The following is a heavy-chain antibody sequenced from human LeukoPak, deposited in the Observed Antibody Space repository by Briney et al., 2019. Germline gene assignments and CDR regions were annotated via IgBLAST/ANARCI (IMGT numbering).Heavy chain of an antibody. CDR3: ARVTSSSWDLYYYYGMDV. V-gene: IGHV1-18*01. CDR1: GYTFTSYG. J-gene: IGHJ6*02. Sequence: ASVKVSCKASGYTFTSYGVSWVRQAPGQGLEWMGWISAYNGNTNYAQKLQGRVTMTTDTSTSTVYMELRSLRSDDTAVYYCARVTSSSWDLYYYYGMDVWGQGTTVTVSS. D-gene: IGHD6-13*01. CDR2: ISAYNGNT.